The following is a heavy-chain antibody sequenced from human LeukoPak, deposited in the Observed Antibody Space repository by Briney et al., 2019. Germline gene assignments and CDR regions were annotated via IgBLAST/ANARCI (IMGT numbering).Heavy chain of an antibody. CDR1: GGSISSGGYY. V-gene: IGHV4-31*03. D-gene: IGHD2-21*01. CDR3: ARGDTSPDAFDI. Sequence: PSQTLSLTCTVSGGSISSGGYYWSWIRQHPGKGLGWIGYIYYSGSTYYNPSLKSRVTISVDTSKNQFSLKLSSVTAADTAVYYCARGDTSPDAFDIWGQGTMVTVSS. CDR2: IYYSGST. J-gene: IGHJ3*02.